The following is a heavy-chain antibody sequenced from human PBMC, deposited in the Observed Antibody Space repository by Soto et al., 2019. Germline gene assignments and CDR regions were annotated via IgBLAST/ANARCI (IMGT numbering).Heavy chain of an antibody. CDR3: VRAGFCGGGTFYPDYYDS. J-gene: IGHJ4*02. CDR2: TRNKANGYTT. CDR1: GFTCSDHY. D-gene: IGHD2-15*01. Sequence: TGGSLRLSCAASGFTCSDHYMDGVRQAPGKGLEWVGRTRNKANGYTTEYAASVKGRFTISRDISQNSLYLHMKSLKTEDTAVYYCVRAGFCGGGTFYPDYYDSWGQGT. V-gene: IGHV3-72*01.